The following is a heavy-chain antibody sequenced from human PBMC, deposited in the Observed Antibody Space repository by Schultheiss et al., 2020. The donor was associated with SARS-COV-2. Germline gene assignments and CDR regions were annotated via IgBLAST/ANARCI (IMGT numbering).Heavy chain of an antibody. J-gene: IGHJ5*02. V-gene: IGHV4-59*08. D-gene: IGHD3-3*01. CDR3: ASSIPFFGVVTMFDP. CDR1: GGSISIYY. CDR2: IYYSGIT. Sequence: SETLSLTCTVSGGSISIYYCSWIRQPPGKGLEWIGYIYYSGITYYNPSLKSRVTISVDTSKNQFSLKLSSVTAADTAVYYCASSIPFFGVVTMFDPWGQGTLVTVSS.